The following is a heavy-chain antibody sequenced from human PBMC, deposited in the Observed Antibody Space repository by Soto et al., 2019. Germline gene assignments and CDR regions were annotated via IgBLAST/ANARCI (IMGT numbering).Heavy chain of an antibody. J-gene: IGHJ3*01. CDR2: KSGSVEGT. CDR1: GFTFDSYA. V-gene: IGHV3-23*01. Sequence: EVKLLESGGGLAQPGGSLRLSCVGSGFTFDSYAISWVRQAPGERLQWIAAKSGSVEGTDYAHSVRGRFTISRDNAKKTVHLQMDSLRVEDTAVYFCAKDTVGGYSFWSGYYSDGLDVWGQGTLVTVS. D-gene: IGHD3-3*01. CDR3: AKDTVGGYSFWSGYYSDGLDV.